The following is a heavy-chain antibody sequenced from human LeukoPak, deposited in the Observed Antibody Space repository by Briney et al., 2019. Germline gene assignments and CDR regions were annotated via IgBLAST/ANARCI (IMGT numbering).Heavy chain of an antibody. CDR3: ARYVGGVGATHFYY. CDR1: GRSFSGYY. J-gene: IGHJ4*02. D-gene: IGHD1-26*01. V-gene: IGHV4-34*01. CDR2: INHSGST. Sequence: SETLSLTCAVYGRSFSGYYRSWIRQPPGKGLEWIGEINHSGSTNYNPSLKSRVTISVDTSKNQFSLKLSSVTAADTAVYYCARYVGGVGATHFYYWGQGTLVTVSS.